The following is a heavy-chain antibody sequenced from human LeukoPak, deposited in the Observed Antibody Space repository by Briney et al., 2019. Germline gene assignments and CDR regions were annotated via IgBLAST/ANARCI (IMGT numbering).Heavy chain of an antibody. CDR3: ARVKDGYNPSYFDY. J-gene: IGHJ4*02. CDR2: INHSGST. Sequence: PSETLSLTCAVYGGSFSGYYWSWLRQPPGKGLEWIGEINHSGSTNYNPSLKSRVTISVDTSKNQFSLKLSSVTAADTAVYYCARVKDGYNPSYFDYWGQGTLVTVSS. D-gene: IGHD5-24*01. V-gene: IGHV4-34*01. CDR1: GGSFSGYY.